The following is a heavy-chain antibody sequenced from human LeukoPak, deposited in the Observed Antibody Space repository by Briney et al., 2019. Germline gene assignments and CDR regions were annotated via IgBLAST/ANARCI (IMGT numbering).Heavy chain of an antibody. CDR2: ISYDGSNK. CDR1: GFTFSSYG. D-gene: IGHD2-15*01. J-gene: IGHJ4*02. CDR3: ARAYCSGGNCYLIDY. V-gene: IGHV3-30*03. Sequence: PGGSLRLSCAASGFTFSSYGMHWVRQAPGKGLEWVAVISYDGSNKYYADSVKGRFTISRDNAKNSLYLQMNSLRAEDTAVYYCARAYCSGGNCYLIDYWGQGTLVTVSS.